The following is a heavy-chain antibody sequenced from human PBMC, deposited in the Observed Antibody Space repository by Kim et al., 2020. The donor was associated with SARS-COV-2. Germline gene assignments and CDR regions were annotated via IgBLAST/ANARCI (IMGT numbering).Heavy chain of an antibody. J-gene: IGHJ4*02. Sequence: SPSFQGHVTISADKSISTAYLQWSSLKASDTAMYYCARHGGFLEWLAFDYWGQGTLVTVSS. D-gene: IGHD3-3*01. V-gene: IGHV5-10-1*01. CDR3: ARHGGFLEWLAFDY.